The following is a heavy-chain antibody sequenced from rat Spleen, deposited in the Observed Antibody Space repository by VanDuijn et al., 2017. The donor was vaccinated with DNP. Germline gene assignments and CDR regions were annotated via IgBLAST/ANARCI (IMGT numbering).Heavy chain of an antibody. CDR1: GFSFIYYY. J-gene: IGHJ2*01. CDR2: ISYDGCST. D-gene: IGHD1-11*01. V-gene: IGHV5-20*01. CDR3: TTAGAWYFDY. Sequence: EVQLVESGGGLVQPGRSLKLSCAASGFSFIYYYMAWVRQAPTKGLEWVASISYDGCSTYYRDSVKGRFTISRDNAKSSLYLQMDSLRSEDTATYYCTTAGAWYFDYWGQGVMVTVSS.